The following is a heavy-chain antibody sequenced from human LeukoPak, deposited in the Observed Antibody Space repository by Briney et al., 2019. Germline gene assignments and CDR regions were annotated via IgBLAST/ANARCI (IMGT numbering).Heavy chain of an antibody. CDR1: GFTFSSHW. V-gene: IGHV3-48*03. Sequence: GSLRLSCAASGFTFSSHWISWVRQAPGKGLEWVSYISSSGSTKYYADSVKGRFTISRDNAKNSLYLQMNSLRAEDTAVYYCARYGSWLYYFDYWGQGTLVTVSS. CDR3: ARYGSWLYYFDY. D-gene: IGHD4-17*01. CDR2: ISSSGSTK. J-gene: IGHJ4*02.